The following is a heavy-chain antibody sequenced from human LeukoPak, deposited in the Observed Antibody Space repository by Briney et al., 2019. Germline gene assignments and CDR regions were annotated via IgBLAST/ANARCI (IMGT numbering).Heavy chain of an antibody. V-gene: IGHV1-2*02. CDR2: INPNSGGT. D-gene: IGHD3-3*01. CDR3: ARDFPAGDFWSGYYGY. J-gene: IGHJ4*02. Sequence: ASVKVSCKASGYTFTGYYMHWVRQAPGQGLEWMGWINPNSGGTNYAQKFQGRVTMTRDTSISTAYMELSRLRSDDTAVYYCARDFPAGDFWSGYYGYWGQGTLVTVSS. CDR1: GYTFTGYY.